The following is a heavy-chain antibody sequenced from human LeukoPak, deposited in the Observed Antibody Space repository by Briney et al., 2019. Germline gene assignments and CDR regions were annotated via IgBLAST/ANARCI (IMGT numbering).Heavy chain of an antibody. J-gene: IGHJ6*03. Sequence: GESLKISCKGSGYSFTSYWIGWVRQLPGKGLEWMGIIYPGDSDTRYSPSFQGQVTISADKSISTAYLQWSSLKASDTAMYYCARRGGSGSLPYYYYYYYMDVWGKGTTVTVSS. CDR2: IYPGDSDT. CDR3: ARRGGSGSLPYYYYYYYMDV. CDR1: GYSFTSYW. V-gene: IGHV5-51*01. D-gene: IGHD3-10*01.